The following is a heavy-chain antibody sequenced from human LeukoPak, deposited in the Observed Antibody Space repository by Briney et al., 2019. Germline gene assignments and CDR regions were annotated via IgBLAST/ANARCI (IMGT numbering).Heavy chain of an antibody. D-gene: IGHD3-22*01. Sequence: GGSLRLSCAASGFTFSSYEMNWVRQAPGKGLEWVSYISSSGSTIYYADSVKGRLTISRDNAKNSLYLQMNSLRAEDTAVYYCARGKYYYDSSGYYYYYGMDVWGQGTTVTVSS. CDR2: ISSSGSTI. J-gene: IGHJ6*02. CDR3: ARGKYYYDSSGYYYYYGMDV. V-gene: IGHV3-48*03. CDR1: GFTFSSYE.